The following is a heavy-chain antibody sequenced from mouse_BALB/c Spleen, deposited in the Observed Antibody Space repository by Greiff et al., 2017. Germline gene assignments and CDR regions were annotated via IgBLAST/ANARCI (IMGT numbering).Heavy chain of an antibody. V-gene: IGHV1-69*02. CDR2: IYPSDSYT. Sequence: QVQLQQPGAELVRPGASVKLSCKASGYTFTSYWINWVKQRPGQGLEWIGNIYPSDSYTNYNQKFKDKATLTVDKSSSTTYMQLSSPTSEDSAVYYSTREDYYCSSFDYWGQGTTLTVSS. CDR3: TREDYYCSSFDY. CDR1: GYTFTSYW. D-gene: IGHD1-1*01. J-gene: IGHJ2*01.